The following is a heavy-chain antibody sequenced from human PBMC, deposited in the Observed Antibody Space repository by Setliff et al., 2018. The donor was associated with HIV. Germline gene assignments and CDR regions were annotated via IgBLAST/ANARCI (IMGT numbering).Heavy chain of an antibody. V-gene: IGHV4-34*01. CDR3: ASTGYSSGWSFDY. D-gene: IGHD6-19*01. CDR1: GESFSGYY. CDR2: INHSGST. Sequence: PSETLSLTCAVYGESFSGYYWSWIRQPPGKGLEWIGEINHSGSTNYNPSLESRVTISVDTSKNQFSLKLNSVTAADTSVYYCASTGYSSGWSFDYWGQGTLVTVSS. J-gene: IGHJ4*02.